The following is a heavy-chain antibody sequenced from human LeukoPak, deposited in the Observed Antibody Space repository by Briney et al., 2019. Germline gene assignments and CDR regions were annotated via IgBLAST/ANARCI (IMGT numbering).Heavy chain of an antibody. D-gene: IGHD6-13*01. J-gene: IGHJ4*02. CDR3: AKDGLKYSSTSDC. Sequence: GGSLRLSCAASGFTFSSYAMSWVRQAPGKGLEWVSAISGSGGSTYYADSVKGRFTISRDNSKNTLYLQMNSLRAEGTAVYYCAKDGLKYSSTSDCWGQGTLVTVSS. CDR2: ISGSGGST. V-gene: IGHV3-23*01. CDR1: GFTFSSYA.